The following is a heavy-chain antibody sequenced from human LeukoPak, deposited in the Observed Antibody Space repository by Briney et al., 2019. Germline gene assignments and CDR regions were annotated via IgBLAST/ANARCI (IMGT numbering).Heavy chain of an antibody. Sequence: GGSLRLSCAASGFTFSDYYMSWIRQAPGKGLEWVGRLKSNPDGGTADYAAPVKGRFTISRDDSRNTLYLQVNNLKLEDTAVYYCTTLAHDVHYWGQGTLVTVSS. CDR2: LKSNPDGGTA. CDR3: TTLAHDVHY. D-gene: IGHD3-3*01. CDR1: GFTFSDYY. V-gene: IGHV3-15*01. J-gene: IGHJ4*02.